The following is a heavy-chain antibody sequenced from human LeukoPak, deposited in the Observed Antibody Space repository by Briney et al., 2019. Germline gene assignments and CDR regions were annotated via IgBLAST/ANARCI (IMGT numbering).Heavy chain of an antibody. CDR1: GGSISTYY. CDR3: ARGLYYLFGVVIPYYYYGMDV. V-gene: IGHV4-59*01. CDR2: IYYSGST. D-gene: IGHD3-3*01. Sequence: SETLSLTCTVSGGSISTYYWSWIRQPPGKGLEWIGYIYYSGSTNYNPSLKNRVTISVDTSKNQFSLKLSSVTAADTAVYYCARGLYYLFGVVIPYYYYGMDVWGQGTTVTVSS. J-gene: IGHJ6*02.